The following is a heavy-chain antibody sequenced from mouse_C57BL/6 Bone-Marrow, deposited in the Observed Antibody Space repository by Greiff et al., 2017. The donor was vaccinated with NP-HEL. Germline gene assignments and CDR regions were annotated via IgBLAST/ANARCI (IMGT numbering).Heavy chain of an antibody. V-gene: IGHV1-81*01. J-gene: IGHJ3*01. CDR1: GYTFTSYG. Sequence: QVQLKESGAELARPGASVKLSCKASGYTFTSYGISWVKQRTGQGLEWIGEIYPRSGNTYYNEKFKGKATLTADKSSSTAYMELRSLTSEDSAVYFCALLLRGFAYWGQGTLVTVSA. D-gene: IGHD1-1*01. CDR2: IYPRSGNT. CDR3: ALLLRGFAY.